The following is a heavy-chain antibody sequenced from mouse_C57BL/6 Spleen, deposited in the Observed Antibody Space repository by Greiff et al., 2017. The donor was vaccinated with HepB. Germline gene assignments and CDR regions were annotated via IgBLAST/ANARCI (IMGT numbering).Heavy chain of an antibody. CDR3: ASGGPLGSSYYFDY. D-gene: IGHD1-1*01. V-gene: IGHV1-20*01. Sequence: VQLQQSGPELVKPGDSVKISCKASGYSFTGYFMNWVMQSHGKSLEWIGRINPYNGDTFYNQKFKGKATLTVDKSSSTAHMELRSLTSEDSAVYYCASGGPLGSSYYFDYWGQGTTLTVSS. CDR2: INPYNGDT. CDR1: GYSFTGYF. J-gene: IGHJ2*01.